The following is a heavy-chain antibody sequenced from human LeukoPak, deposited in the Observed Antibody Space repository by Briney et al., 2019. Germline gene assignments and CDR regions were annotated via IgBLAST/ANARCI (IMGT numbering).Heavy chain of an antibody. CDR1: GFTFSNAW. J-gene: IGHJ4*02. V-gene: IGHV3-15*01. CDR3: ITAPEWELPFDY. Sequence: GGSLRLSCAASGFTFSNAWMTWVRQAPGKGLEWVGRIKSKTDGGTTDYAAPVKGRFTISRDDSKNTLYLQMSRLKTEDSAVYYCITAPEWELPFDYWGQGTLVTVSS. D-gene: IGHD1-26*01. CDR2: IKSKTDGGTT.